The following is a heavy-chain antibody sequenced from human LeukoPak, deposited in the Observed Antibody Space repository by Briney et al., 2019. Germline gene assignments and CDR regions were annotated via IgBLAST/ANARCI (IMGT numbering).Heavy chain of an antibody. Sequence: GGSLRLSCAASGFTFSSYAMSWVRQAPGKGLEWVSAISGSGGSTYYADSVKGRFTISRDNSKNTLYPQMNSLRAEDTAVYYCAKDPYSSPDYFDYWGQGTLVTVSS. J-gene: IGHJ4*02. CDR3: AKDPYSSPDYFDY. V-gene: IGHV3-23*01. CDR1: GFTFSSYA. D-gene: IGHD6-13*01. CDR2: ISGSGGST.